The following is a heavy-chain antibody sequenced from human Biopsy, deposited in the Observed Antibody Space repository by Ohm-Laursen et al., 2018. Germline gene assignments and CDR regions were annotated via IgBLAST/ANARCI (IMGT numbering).Heavy chain of an antibody. J-gene: IGHJ2*01. CDR2: IWYDGSNK. CDR3: ARDQSGLRGINWYFDL. V-gene: IGHV3-33*01. D-gene: IGHD5/OR15-5a*01. CDR1: GFTFSNYG. Sequence: SLRLSCAASGFTFSNYGMHWVRQAPGKGLEWVALIWYDGSNKNSEDSVKGRFTVSRDNSKNTLFLQMNDLRAEDTAVYYCARDQSGLRGINWYFDLWGRGTLVTVSS.